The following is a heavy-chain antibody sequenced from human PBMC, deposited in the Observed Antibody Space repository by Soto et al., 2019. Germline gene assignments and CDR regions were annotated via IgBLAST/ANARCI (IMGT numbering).Heavy chain of an antibody. CDR1: GGSISSGSYY. V-gene: IGHV4-31*03. CDR3: AILPGYSGSAPPDY. Sequence: QVQLQESGPGLVKPSQTLSLTCTVSGGSISSGSYYWSWIRQHPGKGLEWIGYIYYSGSTYYNPSLKSRVTISVDTPKYQFSMNLSAVAAADTALYYCAILPGYSGSAPPDYWGQGTLVTVSS. D-gene: IGHD5-12*01. CDR2: IYYSGST. J-gene: IGHJ4*02.